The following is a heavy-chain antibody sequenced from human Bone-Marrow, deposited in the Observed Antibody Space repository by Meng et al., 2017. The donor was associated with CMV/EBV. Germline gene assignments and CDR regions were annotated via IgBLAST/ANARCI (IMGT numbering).Heavy chain of an antibody. D-gene: IGHD6-6*01. CDR1: GFGFSTYA. V-gene: IGHV3-30*04. J-gene: IGHJ4*02. CDR3: ARDYARQRAGRPIDY. CDR2: IASDGNKK. Sequence: SGFGFSTYAMHWVRQTPGRGLNWVAVIASDGNKKDYADSLWGRVTISRDNSMKTVYLHMNDLRLEDTAIYYCARDYARQRAGRPIDYWGRGTLVTVSS.